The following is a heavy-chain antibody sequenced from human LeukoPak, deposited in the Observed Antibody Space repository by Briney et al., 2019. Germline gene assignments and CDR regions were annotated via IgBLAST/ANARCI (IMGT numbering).Heavy chain of an antibody. Sequence: ASVKVSCKASGYTFSNYYLHWVRQAPGQGLEWMGGIIPIFGTANYAQKFQGRVTITADESTSTAYMELSSLRSEDTAVYYCARDQLVNYGPTYYYYYMDVWGKGTTVTISS. CDR2: IIPIFGTA. J-gene: IGHJ6*03. CDR1: GYTFSNYY. D-gene: IGHD6-6*01. CDR3: ARDQLVNYGPTYYYYYMDV. V-gene: IGHV1-69*13.